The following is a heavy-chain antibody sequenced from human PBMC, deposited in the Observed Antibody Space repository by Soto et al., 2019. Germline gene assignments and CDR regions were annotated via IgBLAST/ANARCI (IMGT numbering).Heavy chain of an antibody. CDR1: GGTLSSYA. Sequence: EASVKVSCKASGGTLSSYAISWVRQAPGQGLEWMGGIIPIFGTANYAQKFQGRVTITADESTSTAYMELSSLRSEDTAVYYCARGITGTTYFGLSPALGYYYYYGMDVWGQGTTVTVSS. CDR2: IIPIFGTA. CDR3: ARGITGTTYFGLSPALGYYYYYGMDV. V-gene: IGHV1-69*13. D-gene: IGHD1-20*01. J-gene: IGHJ6*02.